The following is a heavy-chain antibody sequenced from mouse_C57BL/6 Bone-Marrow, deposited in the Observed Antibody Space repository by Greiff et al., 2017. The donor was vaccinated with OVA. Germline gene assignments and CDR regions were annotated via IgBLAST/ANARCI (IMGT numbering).Heavy chain of an antibody. CDR2: ISSGGSYT. CDR1: GFTFGSYG. V-gene: IGHV5-6*01. J-gene: IGHJ3*01. CDR3: ASRTLYGNFSWFAY. Sequence: EVQRVESGGDLVKPGGSLKLSCAASGFTFGSYGMSWVRQTPDKRLLWVATISSGGSYTYYPDSVKGRFTISRDNAKNTLYLQMSSLKSEDTAMYYCASRTLYGNFSWFAYWGQGTLVTVSA. D-gene: IGHD2-1*01.